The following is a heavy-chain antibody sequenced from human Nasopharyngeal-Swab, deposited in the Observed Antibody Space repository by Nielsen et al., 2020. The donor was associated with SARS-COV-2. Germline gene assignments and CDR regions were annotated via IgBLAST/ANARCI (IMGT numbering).Heavy chain of an antibody. Sequence: RGSLRLSCAASGFTFSSYAMHWVRQAPGKGLERVAVISYDGSNKYYADSVKGRFTISRDNSKNTLYLQMNSLRAEDTAVYYCARDKGYMITFGGVITWGQGTLVTVSS. V-gene: IGHV3-30-3*01. CDR3: ARDKGYMITFGGVIT. D-gene: IGHD3-16*02. CDR1: GFTFSSYA. CDR2: ISYDGSNK. J-gene: IGHJ5*02.